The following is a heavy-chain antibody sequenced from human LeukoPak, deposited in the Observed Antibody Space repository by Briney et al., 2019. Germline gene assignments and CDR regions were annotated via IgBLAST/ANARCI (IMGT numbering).Heavy chain of an antibody. Sequence: GGSLRLSCAASGFTFSSYWMLWVRQIPGKGLLWVSRIKNDGSTTTYADSVKGRFTISRDNAKNMLYLQINSLRPEDTAVYYCAREGAAMAPRYFDHWGQGTLVTVSS. V-gene: IGHV3-74*01. CDR3: AREGAAMAPRYFDH. CDR2: IKNDGSTT. D-gene: IGHD5-18*01. CDR1: GFTFSSYW. J-gene: IGHJ4*02.